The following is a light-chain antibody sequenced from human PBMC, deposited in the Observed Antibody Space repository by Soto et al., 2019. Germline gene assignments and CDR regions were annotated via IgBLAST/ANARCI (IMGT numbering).Light chain of an antibody. V-gene: IGKV4-1*01. CDR3: QQYYSTPWT. CDR2: WAS. CDR1: QSVLYSSNNKNY. Sequence: DIVMTQSPDSLAVSLGERATINCKSSQSVLYSSNNKNYLTWYQQKPGQPPKLLIYWASTRESGVPDRFSGSRTRTDFTLTISSLQAEDVALYYCQQYYSTPWTFGQGTKVEIK. J-gene: IGKJ1*01.